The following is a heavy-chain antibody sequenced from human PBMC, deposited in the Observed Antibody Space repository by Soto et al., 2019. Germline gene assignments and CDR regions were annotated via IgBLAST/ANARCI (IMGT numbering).Heavy chain of an antibody. Sequence: ASVKVSCKASGYTFTDYYLHWVRQAPGQGLEWMGQINPNTGGTNYAQKFQGRVSMTRDTSTSTAYMELSSLRSDDTAVYYCARINSDSWFLALFLYWGQGTLVTVSS. CDR3: ARINSDSWFLALFLY. V-gene: IGHV1-2*06. D-gene: IGHD6-13*01. CDR2: INPNTGGT. CDR1: GYTFTDYY. J-gene: IGHJ4*02.